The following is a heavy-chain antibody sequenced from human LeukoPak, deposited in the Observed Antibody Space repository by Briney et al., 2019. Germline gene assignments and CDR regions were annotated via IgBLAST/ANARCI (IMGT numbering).Heavy chain of an antibody. Sequence: PGGSLRLSCAASGFTFDDYGMSWVRQAPGKGLEWVSGINWNGGSTGYADSVKGRFTISGDNAKNSLYLQMNSLRAEDTALYYCARDTRTTIFGVVSYYMDVWGKGTTVTVSS. J-gene: IGHJ6*03. CDR3: ARDTRTTIFGVVSYYMDV. D-gene: IGHD3-3*01. CDR2: INWNGGST. CDR1: GFTFDDYG. V-gene: IGHV3-20*04.